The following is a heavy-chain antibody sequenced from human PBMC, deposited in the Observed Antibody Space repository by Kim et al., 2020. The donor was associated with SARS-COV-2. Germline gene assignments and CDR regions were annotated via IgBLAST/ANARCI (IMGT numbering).Heavy chain of an antibody. J-gene: IGHJ4*02. V-gene: IGHV1-18*01. D-gene: IGHD3-10*01. CDR1: GYTFTSYG. CDR3: ARDRSYYYGSGSYSGPTGY. Sequence: ASVKVSCKASGYTFTSYGSSWVRQAPGQGLEWMGWISAYNGNTNYAQKLQGRVTMTTDTSTSTAYMELRSLRSDDTAVYYCARDRSYYYGSGSYSGPTGYWGQGTLVTVSS. CDR2: ISAYNGNT.